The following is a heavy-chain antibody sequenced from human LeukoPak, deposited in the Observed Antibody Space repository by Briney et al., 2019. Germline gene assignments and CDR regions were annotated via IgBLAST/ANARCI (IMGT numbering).Heavy chain of an antibody. V-gene: IGHV4-59*01. J-gene: IGHJ3*02. CDR2: IYYSGST. D-gene: IGHD3-16*01. Sequence: PSETLSLTCTVSGGSISSYYWSWIRQPPGEGLEWIGYIYYSGSTNYNPSLKSRVTISVDTSKNQFSLKLSSVTAADTAVYYCARYVDAFDIWGQGTMVTVSS. CDR1: GGSISSYY. CDR3: ARYVDAFDI.